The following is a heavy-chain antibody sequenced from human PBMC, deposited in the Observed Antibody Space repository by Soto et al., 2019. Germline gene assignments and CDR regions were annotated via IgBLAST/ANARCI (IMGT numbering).Heavy chain of an antibody. V-gene: IGHV4-4*02. CDR2: VAQNGYI. Sequence: QVQLQESGPGLVKPSGTLSFTCTVSNGSISSSNWWSWVRQSPGKGLEWIGEVAQNGYIGSIPSLKSRLTILLDKPTNRFSLRLTSVTAADTAVYYCARNRLDGYDFDSWGQGILVTVSS. CDR3: ARNRLDGYDFDS. J-gene: IGHJ4*02. CDR1: NGSISSSNW. D-gene: IGHD5-12*01.